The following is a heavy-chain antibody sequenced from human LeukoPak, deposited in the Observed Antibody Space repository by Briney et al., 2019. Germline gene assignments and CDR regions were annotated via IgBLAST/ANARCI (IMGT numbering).Heavy chain of an antibody. CDR3: GRDWSSSGDLNGMNV. D-gene: IGHD4-17*01. CDR2: ITWNSGFT. Sequence: GKSLRLSCAVSGFTFDDHAMHWARQVPGKGREWVSGITWNSGFTGYADSVKGRFVISRENGEKSVYLQMNSLRPEDTALYYCGRDWSSSGDLNGMNVWGQGTTVIVSS. CDR1: GFTFDDHA. J-gene: IGHJ6*02. V-gene: IGHV3-9*01.